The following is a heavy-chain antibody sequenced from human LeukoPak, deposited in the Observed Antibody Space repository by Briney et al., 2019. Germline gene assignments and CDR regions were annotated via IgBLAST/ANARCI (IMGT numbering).Heavy chain of an antibody. CDR3: AGVYCSSTSCYTALLDY. V-gene: IGHV1-24*01. J-gene: IGHJ4*02. D-gene: IGHD2-2*02. Sequence: ASVKVSCKVSGYTLTELSMHWVRQAPGKGLEWMGGFDPEDGETIYAQKFQGRVTMTEDTSTDTAYMELSSLRSEDTAVYYCAGVYCSSTSCYTALLDYWGQGTLVTVSS. CDR1: GYTLTELS. CDR2: FDPEDGET.